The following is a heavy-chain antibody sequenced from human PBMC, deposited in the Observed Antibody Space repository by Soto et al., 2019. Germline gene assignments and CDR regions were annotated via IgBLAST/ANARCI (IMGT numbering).Heavy chain of an antibody. V-gene: IGHV1-18*01. CDR3: AGDTAMALPDA. CDR2: INPYNGNT. Sequence: QVQLVQSGTEVKKPGASVKVSCKASGYTFTSYAISWVRQAPGQGLEWMGWINPYNGNTNYAQKLQGRVTMTTDTSTSTAYMELRSLRSDDTAVYYCAGDTAMALPDAWGQGTLVTVSS. D-gene: IGHD5-18*01. CDR1: GYTFTSYA. J-gene: IGHJ4*02.